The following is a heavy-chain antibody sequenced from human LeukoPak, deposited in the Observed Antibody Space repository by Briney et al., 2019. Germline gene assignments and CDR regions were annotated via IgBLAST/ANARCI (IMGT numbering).Heavy chain of an antibody. V-gene: IGHV3-33*01. Sequence: PGRSLTLPCAASGFTFRNYGMHWVRQAPGKGLEWVAIIWYDGSKNYYADSVKGRFTISRDNLNNTLYLQMNSLRAEDTALYYCARAPYTTGRSFYFDSWGQGTLVTVSS. CDR2: IWYDGSKN. J-gene: IGHJ4*02. D-gene: IGHD2-2*02. CDR3: ARAPYTTGRSFYFDS. CDR1: GFTFRNYG.